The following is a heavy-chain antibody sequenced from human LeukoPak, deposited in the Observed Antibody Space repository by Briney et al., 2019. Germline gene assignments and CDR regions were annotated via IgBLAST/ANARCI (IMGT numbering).Heavy chain of an antibody. J-gene: IGHJ4*02. CDR1: GFTFSSYD. CDR3: ARVRSSGWLDY. CDR2: IGTAGDT. D-gene: IGHD6-19*01. V-gene: IGHV3-13*01. Sequence: GGSLRLSCAASGFTFSSYDMHWVRQATGKGLEWVSAIGTAGDTYYPGSVKGRFTISRENAKNSLYLQLNSLRAGDTAVYYCARVRSSGWLDYWGQGTLVTVSS.